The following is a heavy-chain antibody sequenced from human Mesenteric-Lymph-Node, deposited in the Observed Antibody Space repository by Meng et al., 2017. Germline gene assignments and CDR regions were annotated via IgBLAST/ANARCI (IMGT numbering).Heavy chain of an antibody. CDR2: ISYDGSNK. CDR1: GFTFSSYA. D-gene: IGHD1-26*01. V-gene: IGHV3-30*04. CDR3: ARDSISGSRRALHYYYYYYGMDV. J-gene: IGHJ6*02. Sequence: GGSLRLSCAASGFTFSSYAMHWVRQAPGKGLEWVAVISYDGSNKYYADSVKGRFTISRDNSKNTLYLQMNSLRAEDTAVYYCARDSISGSRRALHYYYYYYGMDVWGQGTTVTVSS.